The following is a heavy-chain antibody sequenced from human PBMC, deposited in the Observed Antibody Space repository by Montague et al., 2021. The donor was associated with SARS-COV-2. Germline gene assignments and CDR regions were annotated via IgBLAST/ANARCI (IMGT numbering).Heavy chain of an antibody. V-gene: IGHV4-59*01. Sequence: SETLSLTCTVSGGSITGYYWSWLRRSPGKGLEWIAYINDGGAVNYNPSLVSRVTISTDTSKNQLSLKVNSVTAADTAVYYCVGDHPYGGPRGAYDIWGQGTVVTVSS. CDR1: GGSITGYY. J-gene: IGHJ3*02. D-gene: IGHD4-23*01. CDR3: VGDHPYGGPRGAYDI. CDR2: INDGGAV.